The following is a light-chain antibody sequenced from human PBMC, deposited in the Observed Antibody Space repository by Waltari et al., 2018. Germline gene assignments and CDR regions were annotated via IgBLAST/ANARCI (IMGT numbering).Light chain of an antibody. CDR1: SSNIGAGYD. V-gene: IGLV1-40*01. CDR3: QSYDSSLSGSRV. CDR2: GNS. Sequence: QSVLTQPPSVSGAPGQRVTISCTGSSSNIGAGYDVHWYQQLPGTAPQPHIYGNSNRPSGVPDRFSGSKSGTSASLAITGLQAEDEADYYCQSYDSSLSGSRVFGGGTKLTVL. J-gene: IGLJ2*01.